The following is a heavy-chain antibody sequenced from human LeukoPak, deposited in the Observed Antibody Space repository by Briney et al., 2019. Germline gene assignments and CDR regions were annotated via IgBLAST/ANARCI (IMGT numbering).Heavy chain of an antibody. D-gene: IGHD6-13*01. J-gene: IGHJ4*02. CDR3: ARAQSIAAAGLDY. Sequence: PSETLSLTCTVSGYSISNGYYWGWIRQPPGKGLEWVGSIYHRGSTYYNPSLKSRVTISVDTSKNQFSLKLSSVTAADTAVYYCARAQSIAAAGLDYWGQGTLVTVSS. CDR1: GYSISNGYY. V-gene: IGHV4-38-2*02. CDR2: IYHRGST.